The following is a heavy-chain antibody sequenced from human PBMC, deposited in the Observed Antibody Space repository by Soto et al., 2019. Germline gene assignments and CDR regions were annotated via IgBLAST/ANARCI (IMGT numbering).Heavy chain of an antibody. CDR2: IYSGGST. CDR1: GFTVSSNY. J-gene: IGHJ3*02. D-gene: IGHD2-2*01. Sequence: LRLSCAASGFTVSSNYMSWVRQAPGKGLEGVSVIYSGGSTYYADSVKGRFTISRDNSKNTLYLQMNSLRAEDTAVYYCAREVCSSTSCYGAFDIWGQGTMVTV. CDR3: AREVCSSTSCYGAFDI. V-gene: IGHV3-53*01.